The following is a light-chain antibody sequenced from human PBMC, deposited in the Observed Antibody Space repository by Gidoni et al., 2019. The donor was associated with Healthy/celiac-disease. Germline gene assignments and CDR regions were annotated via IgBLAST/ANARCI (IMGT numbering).Light chain of an antibody. CDR3: QQYYSTPLT. V-gene: IGKV4-1*01. Sequence: IVMTQSPDSLAASLGERATINCKSSQSVLYSSNNKNYVAWYQQKPGQPPKLLIYWASTRESGLPDRFSGSGSRADFTLTISSLQAEDVAVYYCQQYYSTPLTFGGGTKVEIK. CDR1: QSVLYSSNNKNY. J-gene: IGKJ4*01. CDR2: WAS.